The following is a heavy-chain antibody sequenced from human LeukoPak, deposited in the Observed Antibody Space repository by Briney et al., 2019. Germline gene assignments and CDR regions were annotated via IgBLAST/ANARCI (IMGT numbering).Heavy chain of an antibody. V-gene: IGHV1-2*02. CDR3: ARVKERTKATIPDYFQH. CDR2: INPDSGGT. D-gene: IGHD4-17*01. Sequence: ASVKVSCKASGYTFTGYYMQWVRQAPGQGLEWMGWINPDSGGTSYGKTFQGRLTMAGHTSIRIVYMEMNRLRSDDTAVYYCARVKERTKATIPDYFQHWGQGTLVTVSS. J-gene: IGHJ1*01. CDR1: GYTFTGYY.